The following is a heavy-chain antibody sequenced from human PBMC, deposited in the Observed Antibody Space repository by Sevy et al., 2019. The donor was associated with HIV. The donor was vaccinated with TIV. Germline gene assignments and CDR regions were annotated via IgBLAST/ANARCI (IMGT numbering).Heavy chain of an antibody. Sequence: GGSLRLSCAASGFTFSSHYMSWVRQAPGKGLEWVANIKQDGSDKFYVESVKGRFTISRDNAKNSLYLQFSSLRAEDTAMYFCAREALYYYDSERHYDDAFDMWGPGTMVTVSS. CDR3: AREALYYYDSERHYDDAFDM. V-gene: IGHV3-7*01. CDR1: GFTFSSHY. CDR2: IKQDGSDK. J-gene: IGHJ3*02. D-gene: IGHD3-22*01.